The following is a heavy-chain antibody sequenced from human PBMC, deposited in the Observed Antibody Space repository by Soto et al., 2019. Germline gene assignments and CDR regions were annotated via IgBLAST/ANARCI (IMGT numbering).Heavy chain of an antibody. CDR3: AQATTYGGWFHPFHS. V-gene: IGHV3-23*01. J-gene: IGHJ5*01. D-gene: IGHD6-19*01. CDR2: LSGSATST. Sequence: KGLEWVSGLSGSATSTYYADSVKGRFTISRDNSRDTLFLQMNSLTADDTAVYFCAQATTYGGWFHPFHSCGPGAPVSVSS.